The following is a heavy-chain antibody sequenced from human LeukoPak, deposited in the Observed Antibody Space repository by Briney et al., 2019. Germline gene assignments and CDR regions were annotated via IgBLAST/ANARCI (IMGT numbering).Heavy chain of an antibody. CDR2: IYYSGST. D-gene: IGHD6-13*01. Sequence: SETLSLTCTVSGGSISSSSYYWGWIRQPPGKGLEWIGSIYYSGSTYYNPSLKSRVTISVDTSKNQFSLKLSSVTAADTAVYYCARGKSQQQLVYVKYYYYYYMDVWGKGTTVTVSS. CDR3: ARGKSQQQLVYVKYYYYYYMDV. CDR1: GGSISSSSYY. V-gene: IGHV4-39*07. J-gene: IGHJ6*03.